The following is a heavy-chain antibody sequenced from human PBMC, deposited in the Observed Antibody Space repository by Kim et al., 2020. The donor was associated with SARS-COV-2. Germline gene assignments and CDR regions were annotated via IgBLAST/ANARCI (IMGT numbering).Heavy chain of an antibody. J-gene: IGHJ5*02. Sequence: GGSLRLSCAASGFTFSSYGMHWVRQAPGQGLEWVAVISYDGSNKFYADSVQGRFTISRDNSKNTLYLQMNSLRAEDTAVYYCAKDLAGVQLWLSGFDPWGQGTMVTVSS. CDR1: GFTFSSYG. D-gene: IGHD5-18*01. CDR2: ISYDGSNK. V-gene: IGHV3-30*18. CDR3: AKDLAGVQLWLSGFDP.